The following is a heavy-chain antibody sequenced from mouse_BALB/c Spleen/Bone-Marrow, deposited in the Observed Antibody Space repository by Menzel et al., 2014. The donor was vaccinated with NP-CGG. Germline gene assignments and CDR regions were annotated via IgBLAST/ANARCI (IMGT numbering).Heavy chain of an antibody. Sequence: QVQLQQSGAELVRPGSSVEISCKASGYAFSDYWMNWVKQRPGQGLEWIGQIYPGDGDTNYIGKFKGKATLTADKSSSTAYMQLSSLTSEDSAVYFCARETYGNAWFAYWGQGTLVTVSA. D-gene: IGHD2-1*01. CDR3: ARETYGNAWFAY. V-gene: IGHV1-80*01. CDR2: IYPGDGDT. J-gene: IGHJ3*01. CDR1: GYAFSDYW.